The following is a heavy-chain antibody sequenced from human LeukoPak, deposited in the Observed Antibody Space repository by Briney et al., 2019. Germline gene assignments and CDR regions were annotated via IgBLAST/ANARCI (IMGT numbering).Heavy chain of an antibody. CDR1: GYTFTSDY. Sequence: ASVKVSCEASGYTFTSDYMHWVRQAPGQGLEWMGIINRSGGSTNYAQKFQGRVTMTRDTSTSTVYMELSSLRSEDTAVYYCATGVVLGGGYNSGYFDYWGQGTLVTVSS. CDR3: ATGVVLGGGYNSGYFDY. J-gene: IGHJ4*02. CDR2: INRSGGST. V-gene: IGHV1-46*01. D-gene: IGHD5-24*01.